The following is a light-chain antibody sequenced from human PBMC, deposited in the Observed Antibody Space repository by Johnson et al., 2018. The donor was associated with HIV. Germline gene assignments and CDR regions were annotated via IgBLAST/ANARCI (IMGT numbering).Light chain of an antibody. CDR1: SSNIWNNY. CDR3: GTWDNSLSCFC. J-gene: IGLJ1*01. Sequence: QSVLTQPPSVSAAPGQKVTISCSGSSSNIWNNYVSWYQQLPGTAPTLLIYENNKRTSGIPDRFSGSKSGTSATPGITGLQPGDEADFYCGTWDNSLSCFCFGTGTQVTVL. V-gene: IGLV1-51*02. CDR2: ENN.